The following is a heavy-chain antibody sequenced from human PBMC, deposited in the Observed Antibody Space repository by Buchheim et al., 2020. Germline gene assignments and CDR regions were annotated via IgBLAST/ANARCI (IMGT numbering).Heavy chain of an antibody. J-gene: IGHJ6*02. V-gene: IGHV3-30-3*01. CDR1: GFTFSSYA. CDR2: ISYDGSNK. Sequence: QVQLVESGGGVVQPGRSLRLSCAASGFTFSSYAMHWVRQAPGKGLEWVAVISYDGSNKYYADSVKGRFTISRDNSKSTLYLQMNSLRAEDTAVYYCARMYGVSATPDYYYGMDVWGQGTT. D-gene: IGHD2-15*01. CDR3: ARMYGVSATPDYYYGMDV.